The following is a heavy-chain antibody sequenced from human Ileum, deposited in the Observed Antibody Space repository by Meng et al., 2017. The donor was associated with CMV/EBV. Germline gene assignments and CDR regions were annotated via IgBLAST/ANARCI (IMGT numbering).Heavy chain of an antibody. Sequence: CAAAGFTFNVYALNWVRQAPGKGLEWVSGIYVKGAGTFYADSVKDRFIISRDDSENRLYLHMNNLRAEDTAVYYCARKVGGGYFFDYWGQGTLVTVSS. CDR2: IYVKGAGT. V-gene: IGHV3-23*01. CDR3: ARKVGGGYFFDY. D-gene: IGHD1-26*01. CDR1: GFTFNVYA. J-gene: IGHJ4*02.